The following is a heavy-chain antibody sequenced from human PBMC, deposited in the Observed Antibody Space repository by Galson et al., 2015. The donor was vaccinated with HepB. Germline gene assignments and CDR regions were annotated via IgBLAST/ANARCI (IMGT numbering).Heavy chain of an antibody. D-gene: IGHD4-23*01. CDR2: ISGYGHST. CDR3: AKDSDFGGKLALNY. V-gene: IGHV3-23*01. CDR1: GFTFSSYG. J-gene: IGHJ4*02. Sequence: SLRLSCAASGFTFSSYGMSWVRQAPGKGLGWVSAISGYGHSTYYADSVKGLFTISRDNSKNTLYLQMNSLRAEDTAVYYCAKDSDFGGKLALNYWGQGTLVTVSS.